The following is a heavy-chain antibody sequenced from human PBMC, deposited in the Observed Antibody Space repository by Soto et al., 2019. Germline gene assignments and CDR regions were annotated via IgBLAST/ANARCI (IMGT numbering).Heavy chain of an antibody. CDR3: ARDRRDAYSGYDVRWFDP. V-gene: IGHV1-69*08. CDR2: IIPILGIA. CDR1: GGTFSSYT. J-gene: IGHJ5*02. D-gene: IGHD5-12*01. Sequence: QVQLVQSGAEVKKPGSSVKVSCKASGGTFSSYTISWVRQAPGQGLEWMGRIIPILGIANYAQKFQGRVTITADKSTRTAYMELSSLRSEDTAVYYWARDRRDAYSGYDVRWFDPWGQGTLVTVSS.